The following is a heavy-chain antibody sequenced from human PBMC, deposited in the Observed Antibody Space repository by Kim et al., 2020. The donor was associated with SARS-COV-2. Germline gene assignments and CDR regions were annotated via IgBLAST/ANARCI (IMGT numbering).Heavy chain of an antibody. CDR1: GGSISSSSYY. Sequence: SETLSLTCTVSGGSISSSSYYWGWIRQPPGKGLEWIGSIYYSGSTYYNPSLKSRVTISVDTSKNQFSLKLSSVTAADTAVYYCAREARGIAVAGTRYFDLWGRGTLVTVSS. CDR3: AREARGIAVAGTRYFDL. CDR2: IYYSGST. V-gene: IGHV4-39*01. J-gene: IGHJ2*01. D-gene: IGHD6-19*01.